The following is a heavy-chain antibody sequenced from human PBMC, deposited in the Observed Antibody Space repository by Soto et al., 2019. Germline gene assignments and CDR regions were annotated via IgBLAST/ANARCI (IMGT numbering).Heavy chain of an antibody. CDR2: TSYDGSDK. CDR1: GFTFRSYV. Sequence: QVHLVESGGGVVQPGTSLRVSCVGSGFTFRSYVIHWVRQAPGKGLEWVALTSYDGSDKYYGDSVRGRFTISRDNSRNTADVQMGRLRLEDTALYSGARGGTAGGLDVWGQGTLVSVSS. D-gene: IGHD3-16*01. V-gene: IGHV3-30*19. CDR3: ARGGTAGGLDV. J-gene: IGHJ1*01.